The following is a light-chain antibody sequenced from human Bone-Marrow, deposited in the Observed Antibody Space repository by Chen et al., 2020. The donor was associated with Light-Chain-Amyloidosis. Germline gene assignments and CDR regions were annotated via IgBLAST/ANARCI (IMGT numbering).Light chain of an antibody. CDR3: QHYNNWPFT. CDR2: DAS. Sequence: PQSPGTLSLSPGETATLSCRTSQSVYTNLAWYQHKPGHAPRLLIYDASTRAAGIPGRFSGSRSGVDFTLTISNIQSEDSAVYYCQHYNNWPFTFGPGTTVNIK. V-gene: IGKV3-15*01. J-gene: IGKJ3*01. CDR1: QSVYTN.